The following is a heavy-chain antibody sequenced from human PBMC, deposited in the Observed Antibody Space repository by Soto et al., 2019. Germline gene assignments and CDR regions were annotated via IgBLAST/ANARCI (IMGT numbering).Heavy chain of an antibody. J-gene: IGHJ5*01. CDR1: GGSIISYY. Sequence: SQTLPLTCTVSGGSIISYYWSWILQPPGKGLEWIGYIYYSGSTNYNPSLKSRVTISVDTSKNQFSLKLSSVTAADTAVYYCARGGAAAGAKSNTFDSLGQGTLGSGSS. CDR2: IYYSGST. D-gene: IGHD6-13*01. CDR3: ARGGAAAGAKSNTFDS. V-gene: IGHV4-59*01.